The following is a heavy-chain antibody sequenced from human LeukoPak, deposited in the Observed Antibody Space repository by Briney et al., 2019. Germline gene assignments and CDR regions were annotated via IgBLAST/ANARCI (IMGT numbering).Heavy chain of an antibody. CDR1: GFTFSSYA. V-gene: IGHV3-30*04. J-gene: IGHJ6*02. CDR2: ISYDGSNK. Sequence: PGGSLRLSCAASGFTFSSYAMHWVRQAPGKGLEWVAVISYDGSNKYYADSVKGRFTISRDNSKNTLYLQMNSLRAEDTAVYYCARASDSSSWLHNYYYYGMDVWGQGTTVTVSS. CDR3: ARASDSSSWLHNYYYYGMDV. D-gene: IGHD6-13*01.